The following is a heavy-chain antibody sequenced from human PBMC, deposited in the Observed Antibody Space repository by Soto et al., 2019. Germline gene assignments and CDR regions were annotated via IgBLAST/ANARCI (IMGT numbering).Heavy chain of an antibody. J-gene: IGHJ6*02. V-gene: IGHV3-11*06. CDR3: AREKVLRRWYGMDV. D-gene: IGHD4-17*01. CDR1: GFTFSDYY. Sequence: LRLSCAASGFTFSDYYMSWIRQAPGKGLEWVSYISSSSSYTNYADSVKGRFTISRDNAKNSLYLQMNSLRAEDTAVYYCAREKVLRRWYGMDVWGQGTTVTVS. CDR2: ISSSSSYT.